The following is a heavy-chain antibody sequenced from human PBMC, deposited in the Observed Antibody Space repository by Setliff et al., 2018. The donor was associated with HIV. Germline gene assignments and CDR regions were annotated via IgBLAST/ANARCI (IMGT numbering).Heavy chain of an antibody. CDR1: GFTFSTYW. CDR2: IKEDGSEK. V-gene: IGHV3-7*03. D-gene: IGHD1-26*01. CDR3: ATDCAVVGGTGSLDS. J-gene: IGHJ4*02. Sequence: GGSLRLSCPASGFTFSTYWMSWVRQTPGKGLEWLAMIKEDGSEKYYVDSVKGRFTISRDNAKNSLYLQMNSLRVEDTAVYYCATDCAVVGGTGSLDSWGQGALVTVSS.